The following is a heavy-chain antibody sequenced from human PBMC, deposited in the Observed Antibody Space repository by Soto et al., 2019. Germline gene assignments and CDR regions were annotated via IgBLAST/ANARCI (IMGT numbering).Heavy chain of an antibody. J-gene: IGHJ5*02. D-gene: IGHD4-17*01. CDR3: ARAMVGYGDYGRVDP. V-gene: IGHV1-18*04. Sequence: ASVKVSCKASGYTFTSYGISWVRQAPGQGLEWMGWISAYNGNTNYAQKLQGRVTMTTDTSTSTAYMELRSLRSDDTAVYYCARAMVGYGDYGRVDPWGQGTLVTVS. CDR1: GYTFTSYG. CDR2: ISAYNGNT.